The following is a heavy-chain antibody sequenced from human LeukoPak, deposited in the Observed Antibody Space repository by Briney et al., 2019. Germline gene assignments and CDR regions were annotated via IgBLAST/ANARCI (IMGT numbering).Heavy chain of an antibody. J-gene: IGHJ5*02. CDR1: GGSISSYY. CDR2: IYNSGST. CDR3: ARDFRYSGSTSGWFDP. V-gene: IGHV4-4*08. Sequence: PSETLSLTCTVSGGSISSYYWSWIRQPPGKGLEWIGYIYNSGSTNYNPSLKSRVTILVDTSKNQFSLKLSSVTAADTAVYYCARDFRYSGSTSGWFDPWGQGTLVTVSS. D-gene: IGHD1-26*01.